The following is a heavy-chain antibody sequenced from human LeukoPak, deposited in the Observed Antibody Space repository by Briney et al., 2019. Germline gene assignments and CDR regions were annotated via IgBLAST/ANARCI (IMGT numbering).Heavy chain of an antibody. CDR1: GGSLSGYY. V-gene: IGHV4-34*01. D-gene: IGHD3-10*01. J-gene: IGHJ6*02. CDR3: ARRGSGGYYGSGSYYKPFYGMGV. CDR2: VNHSGGT. Sequence: SETLSLTCAVYGGSLSGYYWSWIRQPPGKGLEWIGEVNHSGGTNYNPSLKSRVTISVDTSKNQFSLKLSSVTAADTAVYYCARRGSGGYYGSGSYYKPFYGMGVWGQGTTVTVSS.